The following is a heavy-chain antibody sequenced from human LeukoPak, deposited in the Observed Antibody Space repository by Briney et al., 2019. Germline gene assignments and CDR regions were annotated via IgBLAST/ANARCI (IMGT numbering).Heavy chain of an antibody. D-gene: IGHD3-10*01. V-gene: IGHV3-23*01. CDR2: ISGSGDTT. Sequence: GGSLRLSCAASGFTFSSYWMHWVRQAPGKGLEWVSLISGSGDTTYYAASVKGRFTISRDNSKNTLYLQMNSQRAEDTAVYYCAKDNYGSGAREYWGQGTLVTVSS. CDR1: GFTFSSYW. J-gene: IGHJ4*02. CDR3: AKDNYGSGAREY.